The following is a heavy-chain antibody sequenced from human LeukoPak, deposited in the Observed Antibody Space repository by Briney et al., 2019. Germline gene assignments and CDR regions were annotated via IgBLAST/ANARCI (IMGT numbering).Heavy chain of an antibody. V-gene: IGHV3-7*02. CDR3: ARWVYLDY. CDR2: IKEDGRQK. J-gene: IGHJ4*02. CDR1: GFTFSSHW. Sequence: PGGSLRLSCAGSGFTFSSHWMTWVRQAPGKGPEWVANIKEDGRQKYYVDSVKGRFIISRDNAKNSLYLQMNSLRAEDTAVYYCARWVYLDYWGQGTLVTVSS.